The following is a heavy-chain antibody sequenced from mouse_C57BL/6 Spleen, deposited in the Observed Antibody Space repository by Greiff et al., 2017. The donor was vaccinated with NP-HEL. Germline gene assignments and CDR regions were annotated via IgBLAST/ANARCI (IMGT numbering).Heavy chain of an antibody. CDR3: TSPSTVVATDYFDY. V-gene: IGHV1-5*01. Sequence: VQLKQSGTVLARPGASVKMSCKTSGYTFTSYWMHWVKQRPGQGLEWIGAIYPGNSDTSYNQKFKGKAKLTAVTSASTAYMELSSLTNEDSAVYYCTSPSTVVATDYFDYWGQGTTLTVSS. CDR2: IYPGNSDT. CDR1: GYTFTSYW. D-gene: IGHD1-1*01. J-gene: IGHJ2*01.